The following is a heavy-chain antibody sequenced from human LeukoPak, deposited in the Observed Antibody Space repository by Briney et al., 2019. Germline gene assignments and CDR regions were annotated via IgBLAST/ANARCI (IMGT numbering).Heavy chain of an antibody. CDR3: ARQLANWGSFYYYYYMDG. D-gene: IGHD7-27*01. V-gene: IGHV4-39*01. CDR1: GGSISSSSYY. Sequence: SETLSLTCTVSGGSISSSSYYWGRIRQPPGKGLEWIGSIYYSGSTYYNPSLKSRVTISVDTSKNQFSLKLSSVTAADTAVYYCARQLANWGSFYYYYYMDGWGKGTTVTISS. CDR2: IYYSGST. J-gene: IGHJ6*03.